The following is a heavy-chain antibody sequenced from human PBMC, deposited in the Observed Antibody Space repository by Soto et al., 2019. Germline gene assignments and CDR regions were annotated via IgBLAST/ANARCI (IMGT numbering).Heavy chain of an antibody. D-gene: IGHD2-2*02. CDR2: IYYIGST. CDR1: GGSVSSGSYY. CDR3: ARQYCSSTSCYTGSNWFDP. J-gene: IGHJ5*02. V-gene: IGHV4-61*01. Sequence: QVQLQESGPGLVKPSETLSLTCTVSGGSVSSGSYYWSWIRQPPGKGLEWIGYIYYIGSTNYNPSLKSRVTITMDTSKNQFSLKLGSVTAADTAVYYCARQYCSSTSCYTGSNWFDPWGPGTLVTVSS.